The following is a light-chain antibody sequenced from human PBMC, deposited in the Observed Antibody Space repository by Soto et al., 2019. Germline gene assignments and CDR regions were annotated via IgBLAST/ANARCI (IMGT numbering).Light chain of an antibody. CDR1: SSNIGAGSD. J-gene: IGLJ3*02. Sequence: QSVLTQPPSVSGAPGQRVTISCTGSSSNIGAGSDVYWYQQLPGTAPKLLIYGNNNRPSGVPDRFSGSKSGTSGSLAITGLQAEDEADYYCQSYDSSLSGGVFGGGTKLTVL. CDR3: QSYDSSLSGGV. CDR2: GNN. V-gene: IGLV1-40*01.